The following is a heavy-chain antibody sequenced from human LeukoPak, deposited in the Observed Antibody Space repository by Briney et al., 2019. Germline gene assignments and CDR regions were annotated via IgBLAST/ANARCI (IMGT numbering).Heavy chain of an antibody. D-gene: IGHD1-26*01. J-gene: IGHJ4*02. CDR1: GFTFSSCS. CDR2: ITASGTAM. Sequence: GGFLRLSCAASGFTFSSCSMNWVRQAPGKGLEWVSHITASGTAMFYADSVKGRFTISRDNAKNSLYLQMNSLRDEDTAVYYCASSGSYRFDYWGQGTLVTVSS. V-gene: IGHV3-48*02. CDR3: ASSGSYRFDY.